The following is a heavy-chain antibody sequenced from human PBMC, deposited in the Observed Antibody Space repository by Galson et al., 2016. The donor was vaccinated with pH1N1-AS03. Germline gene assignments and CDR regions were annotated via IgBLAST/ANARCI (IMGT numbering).Heavy chain of an antibody. CDR1: GFTFNKYV. D-gene: IGHD6-19*01. V-gene: IGHV3-64D*06. Sequence: SLRLSCAGSGFTFNKYVMHWVRQAPGKGLEYVSGVYPNGVSPHYADSVKDRFTISRDNSKNTLSPQMSSLTTEDTAVYYCVKDLTGWGAFDFWGQGTMVTVS. CDR3: VKDLTGWGAFDF. CDR2: VYPNGVSP. J-gene: IGHJ3*01.